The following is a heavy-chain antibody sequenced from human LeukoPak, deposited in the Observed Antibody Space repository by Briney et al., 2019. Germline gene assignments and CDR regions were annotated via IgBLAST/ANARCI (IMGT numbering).Heavy chain of an antibody. V-gene: IGHV4-39*01. D-gene: IGHD6-19*01. CDR2: IYYSGCT. J-gene: IGHJ4*02. CDR3: ARHSQQWLPPDY. Sequence: SETLSLTCTVSGGSISSSSYYWGWIRQPPGKGLEWIGSIYYSGCTYYNPSLKSRVTISVDTSKNQFSLKLSSVTAADTAVYYCARHSQQWLPPDYWGQGTLVTVSS. CDR1: GGSISSSSYY.